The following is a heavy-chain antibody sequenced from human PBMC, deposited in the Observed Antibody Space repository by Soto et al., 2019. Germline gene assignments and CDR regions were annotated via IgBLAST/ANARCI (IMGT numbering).Heavy chain of an antibody. CDR2: ISANSGDT. Sequence: ASVKVSCKASGYTFTSYGFSWERQAPGQGLEWVGWISANSGDTNSARKFQGRVTLTTDTSTGTAYMDLTSLRSDDTAVYYCARDFRSSCTGSSCIYFDYWGQGTQVTVSS. J-gene: IGHJ4*02. D-gene: IGHD2-15*01. V-gene: IGHV1-18*01. CDR1: GYTFTSYG. CDR3: ARDFRSSCTGSSCIYFDY.